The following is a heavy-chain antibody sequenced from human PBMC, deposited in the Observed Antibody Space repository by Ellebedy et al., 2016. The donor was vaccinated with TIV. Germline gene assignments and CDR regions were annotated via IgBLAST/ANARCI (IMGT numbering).Heavy chain of an antibody. J-gene: IGHJ6*02. V-gene: IGHV3-23*01. CDR1: GFTFSNYA. Sequence: GESLMISCAASGFTFSNYAMNWVRQAPGKGPEWVSVTSGSSDSRDYADSVKGRFTISRDNSQNTLYLQMNSLRAEDTAVYYCAKGRGGSSYSSLDVWGQGTTVTVSS. D-gene: IGHD2-15*01. CDR2: TSGSSDSR. CDR3: AKGRGGSSYSSLDV.